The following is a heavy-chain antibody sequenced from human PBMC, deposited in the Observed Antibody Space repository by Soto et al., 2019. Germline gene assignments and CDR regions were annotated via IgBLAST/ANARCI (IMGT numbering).Heavy chain of an antibody. V-gene: IGHV3-7*01. CDR3: ASLGRHG. CDR2: INQDGSGK. D-gene: IGHD3-16*01. J-gene: IGHJ6*02. Sequence: GGSLRRSCAASGCTCIDSWMDWAHKVPGKGPEWVANINQDGSGKNYVDSVKGRFTISRDNAKNSLYLQMNSLRAEDTAVYYCASLGRHGWGQGTTVTVSS. CDR1: GCTCIDSW.